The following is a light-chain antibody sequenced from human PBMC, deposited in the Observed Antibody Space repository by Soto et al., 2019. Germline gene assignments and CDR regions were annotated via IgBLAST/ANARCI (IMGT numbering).Light chain of an antibody. CDR1: QGISSW. J-gene: IGKJ5*01. CDR2: AAS. Sequence: DIQMTQSPSSVSASVGDRVTITCRASQGISSWLVWYQQKPGKAPKLLIYAASSLQSGVPSRFSGSGSGRDSTLTISSLQPEDFATYYCQQANSFPITFGQGTRLEIK. V-gene: IGKV1D-12*01. CDR3: QQANSFPIT.